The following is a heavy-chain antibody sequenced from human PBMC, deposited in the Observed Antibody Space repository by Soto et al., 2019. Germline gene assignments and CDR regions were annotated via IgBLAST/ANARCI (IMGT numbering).Heavy chain of an antibody. J-gene: IGHJ5*02. CDR1: GASISTYY. CDR3: ARGPIMTTSGGVPEALNWCEH. D-gene: IGHD3-16*01. CDR2: IYYSVNT. V-gene: IGHV4-59*12. Sequence: ASETLSLTCTVSGASISTYYWSWIRQSPGKGLEWIAHIYYSVNTKYNPSLKSRVNISVDTSKNQLSLKLTSVTAADTAVYYCARGPIMTTSGGVPEALNWCEHWGQGTMVTVSA.